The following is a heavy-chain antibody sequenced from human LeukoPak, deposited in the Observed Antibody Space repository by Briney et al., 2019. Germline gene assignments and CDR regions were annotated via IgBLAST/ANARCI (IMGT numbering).Heavy chain of an antibody. CDR3: ARDRTPYYYGSGRCFDY. V-gene: IGHV3-11*01. J-gene: IGHJ4*02. CDR2: ISSSGSTI. Sequence: GGPLRLSCAASGFTFSDYYMSWIRQAPGKGLEWVSYISSSGSTIYYADSVKGRFTISRDNAKNSLYLQMNSLRAEDTAVYYCARDRTPYYYGSGRCFDYWGQGTLVTVSS. CDR1: GFTFSDYY. D-gene: IGHD3-10*01.